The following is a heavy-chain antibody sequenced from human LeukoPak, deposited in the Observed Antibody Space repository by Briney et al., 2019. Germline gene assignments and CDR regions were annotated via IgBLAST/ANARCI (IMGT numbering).Heavy chain of an antibody. CDR2: INHSGST. CDR3: ARGQAADYYDSSGYST. Sequence: SETLSLTCAVYGGSFSGYYWSWIRQPPGKGLEWIGEINHSGSTNYNPSLKSRVTISVDTSKNQFSLKLSSVTAADTAVYYCARGQAADYYDSSGYSTWAQGTLVTVSS. D-gene: IGHD3-22*01. J-gene: IGHJ4*02. V-gene: IGHV4-34*01. CDR1: GGSFSGYY.